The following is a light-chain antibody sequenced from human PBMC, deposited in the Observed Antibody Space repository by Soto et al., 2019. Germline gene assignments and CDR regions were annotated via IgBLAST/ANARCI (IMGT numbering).Light chain of an antibody. CDR2: RNV. V-gene: IGLV1-44*01. CDR1: SSNIGSKT. J-gene: IGLJ2*01. Sequence: QSVLTQQPSAFGTPGQRATTSCSGSSSNIGSKTLNWYQQLPGKAPKLLIYRNVHRPSGVPDRFSGSKSGTSASLAISGLQSEDEADYYCAAWDDSLNGVVFGGGTKVTVL. CDR3: AAWDDSLNGVV.